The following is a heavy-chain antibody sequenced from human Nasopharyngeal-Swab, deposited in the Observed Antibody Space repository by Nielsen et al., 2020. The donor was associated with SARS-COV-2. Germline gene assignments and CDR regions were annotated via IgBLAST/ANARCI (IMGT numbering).Heavy chain of an antibody. CDR3: ASSAVVANINGWFDP. Sequence: RQAPGKGLEWIGYIYYSGSTYYSPSLKSRVTISVDTSKNQFSLKLSSVTAADTAVYYCASSAVVANINGWFDPWGQGTLVTVSS. CDR2: IYYSGST. D-gene: IGHD5-12*01. J-gene: IGHJ5*02. V-gene: IGHV4-31*02.